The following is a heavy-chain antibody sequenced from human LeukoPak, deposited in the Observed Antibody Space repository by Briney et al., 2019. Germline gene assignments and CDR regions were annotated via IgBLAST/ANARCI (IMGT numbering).Heavy chain of an antibody. V-gene: IGHV1-2*02. CDR2: INPNSGGT. CDR3: AVAPGDY. D-gene: IGHD2-21*01. J-gene: IGHJ4*02. CDR1: GCTFTGYY. Sequence: ASVKVSCKASGCTFTGYYMHWVRQAPGQGLEWMGWINPNSGGTNYAQKFQGRVTMTRDTSISTVYMELTTLTSDDTALYYCAVAPGDYWGQGTLVSVSA.